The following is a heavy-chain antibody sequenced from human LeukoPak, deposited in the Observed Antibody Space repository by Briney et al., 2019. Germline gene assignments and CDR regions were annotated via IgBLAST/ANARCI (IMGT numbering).Heavy chain of an antibody. CDR1: GYTFTSYA. CDR2: INTNTGNP. J-gene: IGHJ6*02. V-gene: IGHV7-4-1*02. CDR3: ASAPGDWLNPYYYYYGMDV. D-gene: IGHD3/OR15-3a*01. Sequence: VASVKVSCKASGYTFTSYAMNWVRQAPGQGLEWMGWINTNTGNPTYAQGFTGRFVFSLDTSVSTAYLQISSLKAEDTAVYYCASAPGDWLNPYYYYYGMDVWGQGTTVTVSS.